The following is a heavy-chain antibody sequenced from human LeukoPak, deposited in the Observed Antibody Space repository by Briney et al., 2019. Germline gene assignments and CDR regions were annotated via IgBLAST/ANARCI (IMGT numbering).Heavy chain of an antibody. CDR1: GGSISSSSYY. V-gene: IGHV4-39*01. CDR2: IYYSGST. CDR3: ATRASIVVVITGAFDI. Sequence: SETLSLTCTVSGGSISSSSYYWGWIRQPPGKGLEWIGSIYYSGSTYYNPSLKSRVAISVDTSKNQFSLKLSSVTAADTAVYYCATRASIVVVITGAFDIWGQGTMVTVSS. D-gene: IGHD3-22*01. J-gene: IGHJ3*02.